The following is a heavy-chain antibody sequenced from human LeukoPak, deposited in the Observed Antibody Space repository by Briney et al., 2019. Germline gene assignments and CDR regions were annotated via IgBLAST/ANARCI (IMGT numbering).Heavy chain of an antibody. CDR3: ARESKSYYRGYRT. Sequence: KPSETLSLTCAVYGGSFSGYYWSWIRQPPGKGLEWIGEINHSGSTNYNPSLKSRVTISVDTSKNQFSLKLSSVTAADTAVYYCARESKSYYRGYRTWGRGTLVTVSS. V-gene: IGHV4-34*01. D-gene: IGHD6-13*01. CDR1: GGSFSGYY. CDR2: INHSGST. J-gene: IGHJ4*02.